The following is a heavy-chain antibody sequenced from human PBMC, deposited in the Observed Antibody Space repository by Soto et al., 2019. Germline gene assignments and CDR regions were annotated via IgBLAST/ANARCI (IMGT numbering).Heavy chain of an antibody. J-gene: IGHJ4*02. V-gene: IGHV3-30*18. CDR2: ISYDGSNK. CDR1: GFTFSSYG. CDR3: AKDVFELGYCSD. D-gene: IGHD2-15*01. Sequence: QVQLVESGGGVVQPGRSLRLSCAASGFTFSSYGMHWVRQAPGKGLEWVAVISYDGSNKYYAESVKGRFTISRDNSKNKLYLQMNSLRAEDTAVYYCAKDVFELGYCSDWGQGTLVTVSS.